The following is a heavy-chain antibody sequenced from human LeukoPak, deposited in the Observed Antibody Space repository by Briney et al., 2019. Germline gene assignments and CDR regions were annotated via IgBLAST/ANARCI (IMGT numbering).Heavy chain of an antibody. D-gene: IGHD3-22*01. CDR1: GGSFSGYY. Sequence: SETLSLTCAVYGGSFSGYYWSWIRQPPGKGLEWIGEINHSGSTNYNPSLKSRVTISVDTSKNQFSLKLSSVTAADTAVYYCARHHYDSSGYYLFYFDYWGQGTLVTVSS. V-gene: IGHV4-34*01. CDR2: INHSGST. J-gene: IGHJ4*02. CDR3: ARHHYDSSGYYLFYFDY.